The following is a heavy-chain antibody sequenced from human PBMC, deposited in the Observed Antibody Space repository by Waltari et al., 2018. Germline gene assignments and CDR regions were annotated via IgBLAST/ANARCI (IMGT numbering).Heavy chain of an antibody. CDR3: AKDQRRGVGPQDAFDI. J-gene: IGHJ3*02. CDR1: GFTFSSYG. CDR2: IRYDGSNK. Sequence: QVQLVESGGGVVQPGGSLRLSCAASGFTFSSYGMHWVRQAPGKGLEWVAFIRYDGSNKYYADSVKGRFTISRDNCKNTMDLQMNSLRAEDTAVYYCAKDQRRGVGPQDAFDIWGQGTMVTVSS. V-gene: IGHV3-30*02. D-gene: IGHD3-3*01.